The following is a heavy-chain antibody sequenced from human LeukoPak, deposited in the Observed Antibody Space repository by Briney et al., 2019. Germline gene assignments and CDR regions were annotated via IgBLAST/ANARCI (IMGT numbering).Heavy chain of an antibody. CDR1: GFTFSDYY. V-gene: IGHV3-11*01. Sequence: GGSLRLSCAASGFTFSDYYMSWIRQAPGKGLEWVSYISSSGSTIYYADSVKGRFTISRDNSKNTLYLQMNSLRAEDTAVYYCAKSGGGSSNWFDPWGQGTLVTVSS. D-gene: IGHD1-26*01. CDR2: ISSSGSTI. J-gene: IGHJ5*02. CDR3: AKSGGGSSNWFDP.